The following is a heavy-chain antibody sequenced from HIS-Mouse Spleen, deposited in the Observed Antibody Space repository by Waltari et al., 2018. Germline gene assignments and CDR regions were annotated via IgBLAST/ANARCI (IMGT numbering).Heavy chain of an antibody. D-gene: IGHD3-10*01. CDR3: AKGYGSGSYYRYYYGMDV. CDR2: IWYDGSNK. V-gene: IGHV3-33*03. Sequence: QVQLVASGGGVVQPGRSLRLSCAPSGFTFGSSGVVWVRQAPGKGLEWVAVIWYDGSNKYYADSVEDRFTISRDKSKNTLYLQMNSLRAEDTAVYYCAKGYGSGSYYRYYYGMDVWGQGTTVTVSS. J-gene: IGHJ6*02. CDR1: GFTFGSSG.